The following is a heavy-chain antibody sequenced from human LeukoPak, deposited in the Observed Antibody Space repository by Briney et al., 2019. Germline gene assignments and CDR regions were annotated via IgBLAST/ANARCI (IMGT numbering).Heavy chain of an antibody. CDR3: AKDLFPMAMPRNHGGLDY. V-gene: IGHV3-30*02. Sequence: PGGSLRLSCAASGFTFSSYGMHWVRQAPGKGLEWVAFIRYDGSNKYYADSVKGRFTISRDNSKNTLYLQMNSLRAEDTAVYYCAKDLFPMAMPRNHGGLDYWGQGTLVTVSS. D-gene: IGHD1-14*01. CDR1: GFTFSSYG. CDR2: IRYDGSNK. J-gene: IGHJ4*02.